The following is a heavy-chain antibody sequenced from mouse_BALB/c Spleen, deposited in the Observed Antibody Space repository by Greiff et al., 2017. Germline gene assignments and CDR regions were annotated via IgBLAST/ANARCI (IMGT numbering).Heavy chain of an antibody. J-gene: IGHJ4*01. CDR3: ARHTATYAMDY. CDR2: ISSAGSYT. Sequence: EVQVVESGGDLVKPGGSLKLSCAASGFTFSSYGMSWVRQTPDKRLEWVATISSAGSYTYYPDSVTGRFTISRDNAKNTLYLQMSSLKSEDTAMYYCARHTATYAMDYWGQGTSVTVSS. CDR1: GFTFSSYG. D-gene: IGHD1-2*01. V-gene: IGHV5-6*01.